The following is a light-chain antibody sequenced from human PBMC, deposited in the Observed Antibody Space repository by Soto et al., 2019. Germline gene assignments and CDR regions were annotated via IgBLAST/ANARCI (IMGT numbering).Light chain of an antibody. CDR1: SSNIGNNY. Sequence: QSVLTQPPSVSAAPGQKVTIFCSGSSSNIGNNYVSWYQQLPGTAPKLLMYENNKRPSGIPDRFSGSKSGTSATLGITVLQAGDEDDYYCGAWDSSLSAGVFGGGTQLTVL. CDR2: ENN. CDR3: GAWDSSLSAGV. V-gene: IGLV1-51*01. J-gene: IGLJ3*02.